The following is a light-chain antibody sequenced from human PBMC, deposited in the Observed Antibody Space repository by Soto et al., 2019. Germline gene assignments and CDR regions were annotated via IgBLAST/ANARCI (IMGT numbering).Light chain of an antibody. Sequence: DIKLTQSPSSLSASVGDRVTITCQASQDINNYLNWYQQKPGKAPKLLIYDASDLEIGVPSRFRGSGSGTDFNLTISSLQPEDIATYYCQQFGDLTFIFGQGTRLEIK. CDR1: QDINNY. CDR3: QQFGDLTFI. J-gene: IGKJ5*01. V-gene: IGKV1-33*01. CDR2: DAS.